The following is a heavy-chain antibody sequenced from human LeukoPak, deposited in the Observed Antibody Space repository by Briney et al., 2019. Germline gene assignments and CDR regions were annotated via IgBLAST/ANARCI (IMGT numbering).Heavy chain of an antibody. CDR3: AKSPYYDFWPFDY. Sequence: GGSLRLSCAASGFTFSNYGMHWVRQAPGKGLEWVAVVSFGHGGTRNYADSVKGRFTISRDNSQNTLYLQMNNLRAEDTAVYYCAKSPYYDFWPFDYWGQGTLVTVSS. D-gene: IGHD3-3*01. CDR2: VSFGHGGTR. V-gene: IGHV3-33*06. J-gene: IGHJ4*02. CDR1: GFTFSNYG.